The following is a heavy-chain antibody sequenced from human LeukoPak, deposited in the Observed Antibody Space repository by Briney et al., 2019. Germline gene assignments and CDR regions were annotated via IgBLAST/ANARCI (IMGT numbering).Heavy chain of an antibody. CDR3: ASQLRFLEWLLSGDY. Sequence: SETLSLTCTVSGGSISSSSYYWGWIRQPPGTGLEWVGSIYYSGSTYYNPSLKSRVTISVDTSKNQFSLKLSSVTAAETAVYYCASQLRFLEWLLSGDYWGQGTLVTVSS. J-gene: IGHJ4*02. CDR2: IYYSGST. CDR1: GGSISSSSYY. D-gene: IGHD3-3*01. V-gene: IGHV4-39*01.